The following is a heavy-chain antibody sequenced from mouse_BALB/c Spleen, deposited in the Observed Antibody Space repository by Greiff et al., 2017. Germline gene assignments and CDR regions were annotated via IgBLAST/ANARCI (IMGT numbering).Heavy chain of an antibody. CDR1: GFTFSSFG. V-gene: IGHV5-17*02. D-gene: IGHD1-2*01. CDR2: ISSGSSTI. Sequence: EVKLVESGGGLVKPGGSRKLSCAASGFTFSSFGMHWVRQAPEKGLEWVAYISSGSSTIYYADTVKGRITISRDNPKNTLFLQMTSLMSEDTAMYYCARSMTTATAWFAYWGEGTLVTVSA. J-gene: IGHJ3*01. CDR3: ARSMTTATAWFAY.